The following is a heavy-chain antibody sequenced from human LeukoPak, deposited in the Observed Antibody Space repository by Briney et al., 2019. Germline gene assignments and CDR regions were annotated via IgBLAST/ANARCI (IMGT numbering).Heavy chain of an antibody. J-gene: IGHJ6*03. Sequence: ASVKVSCKASGYTFSSYAISWVRQAPGQGLEWMGGIIPIFGTANYAQKFQGRVTITADKSTSTAYMELSSLRSEDTAVYYCARGWGYYYYHYMDVWGKGTTVTVSS. D-gene: IGHD7-27*01. CDR1: GYTFSSYA. CDR3: ARGWGYYYYHYMDV. CDR2: IIPIFGTA. V-gene: IGHV1-69*06.